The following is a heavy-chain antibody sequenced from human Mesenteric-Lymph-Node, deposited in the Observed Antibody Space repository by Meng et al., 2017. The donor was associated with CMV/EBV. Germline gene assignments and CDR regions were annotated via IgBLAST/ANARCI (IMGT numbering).Heavy chain of an antibody. J-gene: IGHJ4*02. CDR1: VYSISNSTCA. Sequence: QLNGSGPAQVKLSATPSLTLIVSVYSISNSTCAWSWIRQPPGQGLEWIGIVHHSGTTYYSPSLKGRLTLSVDTSANQFSLRLTTVTAADTATYYCARRGNYDSDYSEYWGQGTLVTVSS. D-gene: IGHD3-22*01. V-gene: IGHV4-39*01. CDR3: ARRGNYDSDYSEY. CDR2: VHHSGTT.